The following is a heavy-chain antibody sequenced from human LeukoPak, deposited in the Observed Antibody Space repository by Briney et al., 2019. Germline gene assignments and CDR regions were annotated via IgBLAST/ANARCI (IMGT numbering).Heavy chain of an antibody. V-gene: IGHV3-15*01. CDR2: IRSKTEGETK. D-gene: IGHD1-7*01. CDR1: GFTFSNYW. Sequence: GGSLRLSCAASGFTFSNYWMYWVRRDPGKGLEWVARIRSKTEGETKEYAASVKGRFTISRDDSRSRLYLQMNSLKTEDTAVYYCATGVVAGTSRWGQGTLVTVSS. J-gene: IGHJ4*02. CDR3: ATGVVAGTSR.